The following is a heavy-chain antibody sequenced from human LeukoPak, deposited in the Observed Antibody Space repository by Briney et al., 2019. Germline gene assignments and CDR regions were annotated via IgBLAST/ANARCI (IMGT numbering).Heavy chain of an antibody. CDR1: GSTFTSSA. CDR2: IVVGTSNT. V-gene: IGHV1-58*01. CDR3: AALSFSSGWYVPDDY. D-gene: IGHD6-19*01. J-gene: IGHJ4*02. Sequence: SVKVSCKASGSTFTSSAVQWVRQARGQRLEWIGWIVVGTSNTNYAQKFQERVTITRDMSTRTAYMEVSSLRSEDTAVYYCAALSFSSGWYVPDDYWGQGTLVTVSS.